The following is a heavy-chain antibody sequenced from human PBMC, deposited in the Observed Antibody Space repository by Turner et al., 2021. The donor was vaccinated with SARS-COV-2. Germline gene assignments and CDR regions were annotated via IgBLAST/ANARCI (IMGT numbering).Heavy chain of an antibody. J-gene: IGHJ4*02. CDR3: ARSPTAPGYYYDSSGYYTPYYFDY. CDR2: ISSSSSYI. D-gene: IGHD3-22*01. V-gene: IGHV3-21*01. Sequence: EVQLVESGGGLVKPGGSLRLSCAASGFTFSSYSMNWVRQAPGKGLEWVSSISSSSSYIYYADSAKGRFTISRDNAKNSLYLQMNSLRAEDTAVYYCARSPTAPGYYYDSSGYYTPYYFDYWGQGTLVTVSS. CDR1: GFTFSSYS.